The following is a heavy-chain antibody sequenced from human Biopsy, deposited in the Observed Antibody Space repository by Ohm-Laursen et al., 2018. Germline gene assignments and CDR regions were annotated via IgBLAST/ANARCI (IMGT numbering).Heavy chain of an antibody. J-gene: IGHJ4*02. D-gene: IGHD3-22*01. CDR3: AKDYRDSRGIFGIVVVRPLDY. Sequence: SLRLSCAASGFTFSSYGMHWVRQAPGKGLEWVATMSYDGTQKYYGDSVKGRFTISRDNSKNTLYLQMNSLRAEDTAAYYCAKDYRDSRGIFGIVVVRPLDYWGQGSLVTVSS. CDR2: MSYDGTQK. CDR1: GFTFSSYG. V-gene: IGHV3-30*18.